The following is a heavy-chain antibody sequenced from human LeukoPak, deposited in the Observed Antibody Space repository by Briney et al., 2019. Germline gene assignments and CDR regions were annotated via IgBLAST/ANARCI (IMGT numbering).Heavy chain of an antibody. CDR1: GFTFSSYA. J-gene: IGHJ3*02. Sequence: GGSLRLSCAASGFTFSSYAMNWVRQAPGKELEWVSAISGSGGSTYNADSVKGRFTISRDNSKNTLYLQMNSLRAEDTAVYYCAKNIYRFDIWGQGTMVTVSS. CDR3: AKNIYRFDI. V-gene: IGHV3-23*01. D-gene: IGHD1/OR15-1a*01. CDR2: ISGSGGST.